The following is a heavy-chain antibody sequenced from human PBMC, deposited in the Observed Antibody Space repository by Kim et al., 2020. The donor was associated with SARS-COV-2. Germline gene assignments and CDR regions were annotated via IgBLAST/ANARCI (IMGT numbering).Heavy chain of an antibody. Sequence: DTRYSPSFQGQVTISVDKSISTAYLQLTSLKASDTAIYFCARHVDYAGFDYWGQGTLVTVSS. D-gene: IGHD4-17*01. V-gene: IGHV5-51*01. CDR3: ARHVDYAGFDY. J-gene: IGHJ4*02. CDR2: DT.